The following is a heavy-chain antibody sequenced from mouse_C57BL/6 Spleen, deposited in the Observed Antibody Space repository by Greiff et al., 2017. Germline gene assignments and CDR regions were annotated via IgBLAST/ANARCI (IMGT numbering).Heavy chain of an antibody. CDR1: GFNIKDYY. D-gene: IGHD1-3*01. V-gene: IGHV14-2*01. CDR2: IDPEDGET. Sequence: VQLQQSGAELVKPGASVKLSCTASGFNIKDYYMHWVKQRTEQGLEWIGRIDPEDGETKYAPEFQGKATITADTSSNTACLQLSSLTSEDTAVYYCARSGTGGYYFDYWGQGTTLTVSS. CDR3: ARSGTGGYYFDY. J-gene: IGHJ2*01.